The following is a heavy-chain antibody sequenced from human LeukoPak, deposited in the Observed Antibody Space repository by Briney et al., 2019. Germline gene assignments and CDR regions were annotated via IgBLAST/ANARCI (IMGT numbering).Heavy chain of an antibody. V-gene: IGHV3-53*01. CDR1: GFTVSSNS. Sequence: PGGSLRLSCTVSGFTVSSNSMSWVRQAPGKGLEWVSFIYSDNTHYSDSVKGRFTISRDNSKNTLYLQMSSLRAEDTAVYYCAKDRVGAILYFDYWGQGTLVTVSS. D-gene: IGHD1-26*01. J-gene: IGHJ4*02. CDR2: IYSDNT. CDR3: AKDRVGAILYFDY.